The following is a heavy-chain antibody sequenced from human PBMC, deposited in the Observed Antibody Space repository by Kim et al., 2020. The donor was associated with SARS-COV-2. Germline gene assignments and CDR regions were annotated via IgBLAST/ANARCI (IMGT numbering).Heavy chain of an antibody. CDR1: GFTFKNHA. V-gene: IGHV3-23*01. CDR3: AIPGIATGDGNY. CDR2: ITVNGTAA. D-gene: IGHD6-13*01. Sequence: GGSLRLSCVASGFTFKNHAINWVRQVPGEGLDWVSSITVNGTAAYYKRSVKGRFIISRDDSKNTAYLRMNNLRAADTALYYCAIPGIATGDGNYWGQGTLVTVSS. J-gene: IGHJ4*02.